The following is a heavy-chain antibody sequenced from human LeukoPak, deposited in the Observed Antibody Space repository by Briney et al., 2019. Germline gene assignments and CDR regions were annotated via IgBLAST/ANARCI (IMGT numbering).Heavy chain of an antibody. V-gene: IGHV4-59*01. CDR1: GGSISSYY. D-gene: IGHD3-9*01. J-gene: IGHJ6*04. CDR3: ARVDDYYYYGMDV. Sequence: SETLSLTCTVSGGSISSYYWSWIRQPPGKGLEWIGYIYYSGSTNYNPSLKSRVTISVDTSKNQFSLKLSSVTAADTAVYYCARVDDYYYYGMDVWGEGTTVTVSS. CDR2: IYYSGST.